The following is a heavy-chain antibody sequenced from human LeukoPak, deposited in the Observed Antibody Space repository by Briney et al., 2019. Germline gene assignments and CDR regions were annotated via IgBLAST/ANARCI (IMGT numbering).Heavy chain of an antibody. CDR2: IYHSGRT. J-gene: IGHJ6*03. V-gene: IGHV4-38-2*02. CDR1: GYSISSGYY. CDR3: ARVAHCSGGSCYVYYYYYYMDV. Sequence: PSETLSLTCTVSGYSISSGYYWGWIRQPPGKGLEWIGSIYHSGRTFYNPSLKSRVTISVDTSKNQFSLKLSSVTAADTAVYYCARVAHCSGGSCYVYYYYYYMDVWGKGTTVTVSS. D-gene: IGHD2-15*01.